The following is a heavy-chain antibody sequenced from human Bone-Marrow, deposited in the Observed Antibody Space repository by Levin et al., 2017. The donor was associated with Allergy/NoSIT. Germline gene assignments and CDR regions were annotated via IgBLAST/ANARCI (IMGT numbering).Heavy chain of an antibody. J-gene: IGHJ4*02. D-gene: IGHD3-22*01. CDR3: AKEGFECGYDCFSLDY. CDR2: MTGGGSS. V-gene: IGHV3-23*01. Sequence: GGSLRLSCAASGFSFSSYAMSWVRQAPGKGLEWVSAMTGGGSSYYADSVKGRFTVSRDNSKNTLHLQVNSLRAEDTAVYYCAKEGFECGYDCFSLDYWGRGTLVTVSP. CDR1: GFSFSSYA.